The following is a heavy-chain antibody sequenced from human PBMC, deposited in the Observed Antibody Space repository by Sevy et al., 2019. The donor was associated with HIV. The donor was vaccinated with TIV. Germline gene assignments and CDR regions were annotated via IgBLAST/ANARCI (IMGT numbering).Heavy chain of an antibody. Sequence: GGSLRLSCAASGFTFDDYATHWVRQAPGKGLEWVSGISWNSGSIGYADSVKGRFTISRDNAKNSLYLQMNSLRAEDTALYYCAIGRFGELQLDYWGQGTLVTVSS. J-gene: IGHJ4*02. V-gene: IGHV3-9*01. CDR2: ISWNSGSI. CDR1: GFTFDDYA. D-gene: IGHD3-10*01. CDR3: AIGRFGELQLDY.